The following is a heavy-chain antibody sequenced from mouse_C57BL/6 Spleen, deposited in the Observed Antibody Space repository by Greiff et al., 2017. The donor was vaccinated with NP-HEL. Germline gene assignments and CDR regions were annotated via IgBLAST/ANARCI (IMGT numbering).Heavy chain of an antibody. CDR2: IYPGDGDT. CDR3: AGVLSPGYFDY. Sequence: QVQLQQPGAELVKPGASVKISCKASGYAFSSYWMNWVKQRPGKGLEWIGQIYPGDGDTNYNGKFKGKATLTADKSSSTAYMQLSSLTSEDSAVYFCAGVLSPGYFDYWGQGTTLTVSS. CDR1: GYAFSSYW. J-gene: IGHJ2*01. V-gene: IGHV1-80*01.